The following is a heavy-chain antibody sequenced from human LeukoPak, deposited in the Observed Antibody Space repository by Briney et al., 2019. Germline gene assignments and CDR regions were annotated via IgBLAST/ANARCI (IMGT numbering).Heavy chain of an antibody. CDR3: ALVGEALDY. Sequence: EASVKVSCKASGYMFTGYYMHWVRQAPGQGLEWMGWINPNSGGTNYAQSFQGRVTMTRDTSISTAYMELSRLRSDDTAIYYCALVGEALDYWGQGTLVTVSS. J-gene: IGHJ4*02. CDR1: GYMFTGYY. CDR2: INPNSGGT. V-gene: IGHV1-2*02. D-gene: IGHD4-17*01.